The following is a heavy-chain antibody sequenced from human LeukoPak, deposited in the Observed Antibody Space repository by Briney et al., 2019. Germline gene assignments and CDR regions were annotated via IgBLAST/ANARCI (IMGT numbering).Heavy chain of an antibody. D-gene: IGHD1-26*01. Sequence: ASVKVSCKASGYTFTNYGITWVRQAPGQGLEWMGWRSAYNGNTKYAQTLQGRVTMTTDTSTSTAYMELRSLRSDDTAVYYCARCGSYPDYWGQGTLVTVSS. CDR3: ARCGSYPDY. CDR2: RSAYNGNT. V-gene: IGHV1-18*01. CDR1: GYTFTNYG. J-gene: IGHJ4*02.